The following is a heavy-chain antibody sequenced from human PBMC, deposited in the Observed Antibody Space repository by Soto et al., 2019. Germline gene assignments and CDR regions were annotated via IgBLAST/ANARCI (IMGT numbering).Heavy chain of an antibody. D-gene: IGHD5-18*01. CDR3: ARRDDSETFDI. V-gene: IGHV3-53*01. CDR1: GLSFTANY. CDR2: IYRGGAK. Sequence: EVQLVESGGGLIQPGGSLRLICPASGLSFTANYMTWVRQAPGKGLEWLSIIYRGGAKYYADSLKGRAIISRDGSRNMVFLQMNSLTAEDAGVYYCARRDDSETFDIWGRGTAVNVSS. J-gene: IGHJ3*02.